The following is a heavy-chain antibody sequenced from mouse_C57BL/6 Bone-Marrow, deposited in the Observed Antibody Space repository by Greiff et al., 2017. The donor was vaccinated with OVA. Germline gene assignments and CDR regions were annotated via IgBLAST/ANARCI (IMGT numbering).Heavy chain of an antibody. CDR2: IYPGGGYT. J-gene: IGHJ1*03. Sequence: VKLQESGAELVRPGTSVKMSCKASGYTFTNYWIGWAKQRPGHGLEWIGDIYPGGGYTNYNEKFKGKATLTADKSSSTAYMQFSSLTSEDSAIYYCARGSLPWYFDVWGTGTTVTVSS. CDR1: GYTFTNYW. CDR3: ARGSLPWYFDV. D-gene: IGHD2-1*01. V-gene: IGHV1-63*01.